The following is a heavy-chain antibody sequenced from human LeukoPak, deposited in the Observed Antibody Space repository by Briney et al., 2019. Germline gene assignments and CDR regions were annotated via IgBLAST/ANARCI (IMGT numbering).Heavy chain of an antibody. D-gene: IGHD4-11*01. J-gene: IGHJ6*03. V-gene: IGHV3-48*04. CDR3: ARIATATVTTFSSVYYYMDV. Sequence: QPGGSLRLSCAASGFTFKNYAMTWVRQAPGKGLEWVSYISSSGSTIYYADSVKGRFTISRDNAKNSLYLQMNSLRAEDTAVYYCARIATATVTTFSSVYYYMDVWGKGTTVTVSS. CDR1: GFTFKNYA. CDR2: ISSSGSTI.